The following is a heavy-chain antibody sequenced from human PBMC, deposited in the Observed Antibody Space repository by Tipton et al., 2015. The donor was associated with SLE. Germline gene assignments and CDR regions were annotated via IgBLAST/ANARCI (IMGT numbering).Heavy chain of an antibody. D-gene: IGHD6-19*01. CDR1: GGSIRSRSVS. J-gene: IGHJ4*02. CDR3: ARGRIAVAGNHFDY. V-gene: IGHV4-61*05. CDR2: IYSSGGT. Sequence: TLSLTCTVSGGSIRSRSVSWGWIRQPPGKGLEWIGCIYSSGGTSYNPSLESRITISVDTSKNQFSLKLSSMTAADTAVYYCARGRIAVAGNHFDYWGQGTLVTVSS.